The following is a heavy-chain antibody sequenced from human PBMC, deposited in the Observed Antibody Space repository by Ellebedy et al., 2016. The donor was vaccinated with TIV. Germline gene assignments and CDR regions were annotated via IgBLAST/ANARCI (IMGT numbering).Heavy chain of an antibody. CDR2: INHSENT. CDR1: GGSFSDYY. Sequence: SETLSLTCAVYGGSFSDYYWIWIRQTPGKGLEWIGEINHSENTNYSPSLKSRVTISVDTSKNQFSLKLSSVTAADTAVYYGARGNYYFDYWGQGTLVTVPS. CDR3: ARGNYYFDY. J-gene: IGHJ4*02. V-gene: IGHV4-34*01. D-gene: IGHD1-20*01.